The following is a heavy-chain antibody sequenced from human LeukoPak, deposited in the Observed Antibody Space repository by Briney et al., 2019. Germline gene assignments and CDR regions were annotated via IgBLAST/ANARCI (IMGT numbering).Heavy chain of an antibody. V-gene: IGHV3-21*01. J-gene: IGHJ4*02. CDR3: ARVEGGSYTFDY. CDR1: GFTFSSYS. CDR2: ISSSSSYI. D-gene: IGHD1-26*01. Sequence: GGSLRLSCAASGFTFSSYSMNWVRQAPGKGLEWVSSISSSSSYIYYADSVKGRFTISRDNAKNSLYLQMNSLRAEGTAVYYCARVEGGSYTFDYWGQGTLVTVSS.